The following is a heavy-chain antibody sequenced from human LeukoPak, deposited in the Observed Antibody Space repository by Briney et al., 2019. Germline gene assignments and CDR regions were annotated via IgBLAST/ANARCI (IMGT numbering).Heavy chain of an antibody. V-gene: IGHV4-34*01. J-gene: IGHJ6*03. CDR2: INHSGST. D-gene: IGHD2-15*01. CDR3: ARVGAKLLRYYYYYYMDV. CDR1: GGSFSGYY. Sequence: SETLSLTCAVYGGSFSGYYWSWIRQPPGKGLEWIGEINHSGSTNYNPSLKSRVTISVDTSKNQFSLKLSSVTAADTAVYYCARVGAKLLRYYYYYYMDVWGKGTTVTVSS.